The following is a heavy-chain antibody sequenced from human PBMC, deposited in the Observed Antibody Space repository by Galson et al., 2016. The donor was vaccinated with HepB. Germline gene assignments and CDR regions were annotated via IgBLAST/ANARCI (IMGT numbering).Heavy chain of an antibody. D-gene: IGHD4-17*01. CDR1: GGSISSNY. J-gene: IGHJ5*02. CDR3: ERIFGDYNLNWFDP. V-gene: IGHV4-59*01. CDR2: IHDTGST. Sequence: ETLSLTCTVSGGSISSNYWTWIRQPPGKGPEWIAYIHDTGSTKYNPSLQSRVTISVDTSQNQVSLKLSSVTAADTAVYYCERIFGDYNLNWFDPWGQGTLVTVSA.